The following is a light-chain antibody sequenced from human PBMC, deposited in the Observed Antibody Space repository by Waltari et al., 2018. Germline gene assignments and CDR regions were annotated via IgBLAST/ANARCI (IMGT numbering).Light chain of an antibody. CDR2: GAS. V-gene: IGKV3-20*01. CDR3: QQDGSSPIT. CDR1: QSVSSSY. Sequence: EIVLTQSPGTLSLSPGERAILSCRASQSVSSSYLAWYQQKPGQAPRLLIYGASSRATGNPDGFSGSGSGTDFTLNNSRLEPEDFAVYYCQQDGSSPITFGQGTRLEIK. J-gene: IGKJ5*01.